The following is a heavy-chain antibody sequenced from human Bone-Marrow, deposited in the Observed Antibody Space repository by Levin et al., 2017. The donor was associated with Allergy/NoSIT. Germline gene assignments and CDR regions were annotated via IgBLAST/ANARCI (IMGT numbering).Heavy chain of an antibody. CDR3: ARADAYNYGYYYGMDV. D-gene: IGHD5-24*01. CDR2: ILHSGSA. CDR1: GGSISTYY. V-gene: IGHV4-59*01. J-gene: IGHJ6*02. Sequence: SSETLSLTCSVSGGSISTYYWNWIRQPPGKGLEWIGYILHSGSANYSPSLRSRVSISVDTSKNQFSLKLSSVTAADTAVYYCARADAYNYGYYYGMDVWGQGTTVTVSS.